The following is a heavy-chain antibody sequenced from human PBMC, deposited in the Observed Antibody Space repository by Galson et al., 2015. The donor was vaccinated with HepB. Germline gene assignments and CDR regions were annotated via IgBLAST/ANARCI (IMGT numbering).Heavy chain of an antibody. CDR1: GFTFSDYY. CDR2: ISSSSSYT. J-gene: IGHJ4*02. V-gene: IGHV3-11*05. Sequence: SLRLSCAASGFTFSDYYMSWIRQAPGKGLEWVSYISSSSSYTNYADSVKGRFTISRDNAKNSLYLQMNSLRAEDTAVYYCARDHGIAVAGTDYWGQGTLVTVSS. CDR3: ARDHGIAVAGTDY. D-gene: IGHD6-19*01.